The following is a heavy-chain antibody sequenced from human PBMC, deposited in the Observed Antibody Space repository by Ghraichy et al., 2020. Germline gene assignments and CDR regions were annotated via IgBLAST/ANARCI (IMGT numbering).Heavy chain of an antibody. CDR3: ARDQGYGSQSPYYYYMEV. V-gene: IGHV1-69*13. D-gene: IGHD3-10*01. CDR2: FIPMFGTA. J-gene: IGHJ6*03. CDR1: GGSFTSYA. Sequence: SVKVSCKASGGSFTSYAFSWVRQAPGQGLEWMGGFIPMFGTANYAQKFHGRVTFTADESTSTAYMELSSLTSDDTALYFCARDQGYGSQSPYYYYMEVWGTGTTVTVSS.